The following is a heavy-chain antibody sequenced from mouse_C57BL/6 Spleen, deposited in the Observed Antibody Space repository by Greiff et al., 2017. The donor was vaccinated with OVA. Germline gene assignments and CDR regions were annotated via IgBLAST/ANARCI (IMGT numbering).Heavy chain of an antibody. J-gene: IGHJ2*01. CDR3: ARGGSSGFDY. CDR2: IWSGGST. Sequence: QVQLQQSGPGLVQPSQSLSITCTVSGFSLTSYGVHWVRQSPGKGLEWLGVIWSGGSTDYNAAFISRLSISKDNSKSQVFFKMNSLQADDTAIYYCARGGSSGFDYWGQGTTLTVSS. D-gene: IGHD1-1*01. V-gene: IGHV2-2*01. CDR1: GFSLTSYG.